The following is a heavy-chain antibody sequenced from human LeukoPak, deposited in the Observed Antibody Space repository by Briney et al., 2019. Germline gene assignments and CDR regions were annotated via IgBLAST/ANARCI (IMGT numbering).Heavy chain of an antibody. D-gene: IGHD6-19*01. Sequence: GGSLRLSCAASGFTFSSYWMKWVRQAPGKGLEWVATIKQGGSEKYYVDSVKGRFTISRDNAKNSLYLQMNSLRAEDTAVYYCARTGGSSGWYSPALLKYYFDYWGQGTLVTVSS. CDR2: IKQGGSEK. V-gene: IGHV3-7*01. CDR3: ARTGGSSGWYSPALLKYYFDY. J-gene: IGHJ4*02. CDR1: GFTFSSYW.